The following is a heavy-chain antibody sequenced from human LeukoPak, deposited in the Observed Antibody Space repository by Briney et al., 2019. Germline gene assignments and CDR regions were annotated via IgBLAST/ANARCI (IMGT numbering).Heavy chain of an antibody. CDR1: GFNFIDNS. D-gene: IGHD2-2*02. CDR2: ISSSNTYI. V-gene: IGHV3-21*01. CDR3: ARGYCSGTSCYMFAS. Sequence: GGSLRLSCAGSGFNFIDNSMHWVRQAPGKGLEWVSSISSSNTYIYYRDSVKGRFTISRDNAKNSLFLQMSSLRDEDTADYYCARGYCSGTSCYMFASWGQGTRVTVSS. J-gene: IGHJ4*02.